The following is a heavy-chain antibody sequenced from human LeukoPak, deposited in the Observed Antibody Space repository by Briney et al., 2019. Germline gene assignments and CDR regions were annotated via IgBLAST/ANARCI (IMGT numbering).Heavy chain of an antibody. CDR3: ARGGGYDHLDY. CDR2: IYSSGST. V-gene: IGHV4-59*01. CDR1: GGSISSYY. D-gene: IGHD5-12*01. J-gene: IGHJ4*02. Sequence: SETLSLTCTVSGGSISSYYWSWIRQPPGKGLEWIGYIYSSGSTNYNPSLKSRVTISVDTSKNKFSLKLSSVTAADTAVYFCARGGGYDHLDYWGPGTLVTVSS.